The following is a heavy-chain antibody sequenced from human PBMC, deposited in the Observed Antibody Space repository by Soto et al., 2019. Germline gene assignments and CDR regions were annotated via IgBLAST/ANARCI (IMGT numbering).Heavy chain of an antibody. V-gene: IGHV3-33*01. CDR1: GFTFSSYG. CDR3: ARDSYYYDSSGYYLPQYYFDY. CDR2: IWYDGSNK. D-gene: IGHD3-22*01. J-gene: IGHJ4*02. Sequence: HPGGSLRLSCAASGFTFSSYGMHWVRQAPGKGLEWVAVIWYDGSNKYYADSVKGRFTISRDNSKNTLYLQMNSLRAEDTAVYYCARDSYYYDSSGYYLPQYYFDYWGQGTLVTVSS.